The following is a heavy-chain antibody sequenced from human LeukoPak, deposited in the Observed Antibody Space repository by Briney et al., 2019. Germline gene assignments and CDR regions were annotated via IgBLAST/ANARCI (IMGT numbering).Heavy chain of an antibody. J-gene: IGHJ6*02. Sequence: ASVKVSCKVSGYTLTELSMHWVRRAPGKGLEWMGGFDPEDGETIYAQKFQGRVTMTEDTSTDTAYMELSSLRSEDTAVYYCATQDGVVVLAEYYGMDVWGQGTTVTVSS. D-gene: IGHD2-2*01. CDR3: ATQDGVVVLAEYYGMDV. CDR2: FDPEDGET. CDR1: GYTLTELS. V-gene: IGHV1-24*01.